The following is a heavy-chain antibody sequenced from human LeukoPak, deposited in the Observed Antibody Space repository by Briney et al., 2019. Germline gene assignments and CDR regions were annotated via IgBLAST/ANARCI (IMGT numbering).Heavy chain of an antibody. D-gene: IGHD1-14*01. J-gene: IGHJ6*03. CDR1: GGSFSGYY. CDR3: ARETRDYYYYYYMDV. V-gene: IGHV4-34*01. CDR2: INHSGST. Sequence: SETLSLTCAVYGGSFSGYYWNWIRQPPGKGLEWIGEINHSGSTNYNPSLKSRVTISVDTSKNQFSLKLSSVTAADTAVYYCARETRDYYYYYYMDVWGKGTTVTISS.